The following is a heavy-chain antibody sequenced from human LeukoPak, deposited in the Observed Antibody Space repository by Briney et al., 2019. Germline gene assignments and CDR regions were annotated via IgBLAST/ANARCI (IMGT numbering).Heavy chain of an antibody. V-gene: IGHV4-39*01. D-gene: IGHD3-3*01. CDR3: ARHMSGPIDY. CDR2: IYYSGST. CDR1: GGSISSSDYY. Sequence: SETLSLTCTVSGGSISSSDYYWGWIRQPPGRRLEWIGTIYYSGSTSYNPSLKGRVTMSVDTSKDLFSLKLSFVTAADTAVYYCARHMSGPIDYWGQGTLVTVSS. J-gene: IGHJ4*02.